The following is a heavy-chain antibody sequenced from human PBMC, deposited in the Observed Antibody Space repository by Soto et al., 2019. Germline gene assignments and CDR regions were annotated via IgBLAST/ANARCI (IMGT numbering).Heavy chain of an antibody. CDR2: IFPKFGTT. D-gene: IGHD3-16*02. J-gene: IGHJ6*02. CDR3: EAEMTFGKLSVV. CDR1: GDTDTNYV. V-gene: IGHV1-69*01. Sequence: QVQLVQSGAEVKKPGSSVKVSCKASGDTDTNYVISWVRQAPGQGLERMGGIFPKFGTTYSAQKLQDRLTITADESTSTVYMQLSSLRLDDTAVYYCEAEMTFGKLSVVWGRGTTVTVSS.